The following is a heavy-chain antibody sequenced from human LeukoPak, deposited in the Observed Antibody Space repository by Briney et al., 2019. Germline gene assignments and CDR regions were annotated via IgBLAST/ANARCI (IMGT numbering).Heavy chain of an antibody. CDR1: GFTFSSYS. CDR2: ISSSSSYI. D-gene: IGHD2-15*01. Sequence: GGSLRLSCAASGFTFSSYSMNWVRQAPGKGLEWVSSISSSSSYIYYADSVKGRFTISRDNAKNSPYLQMNSLRAEDTAVYYCARETAGWYYYYMDVWGKGTTVTVSS. CDR3: ARETAGWYYYYMDV. J-gene: IGHJ6*03. V-gene: IGHV3-21*01.